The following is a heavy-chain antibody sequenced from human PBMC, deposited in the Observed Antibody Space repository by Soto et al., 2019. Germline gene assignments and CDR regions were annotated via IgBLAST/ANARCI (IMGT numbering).Heavy chain of an antibody. J-gene: IGHJ6*02. CDR3: VRGIGITIFGVVTFYYYYYGMDV. V-gene: IGHV3-7*03. Sequence: QSGGSLRLSCAASGFTFSISWMHWVCDAPEKGLEWVADIKCDGSEKYYVDSVKGRLTISRDNAKNSLYLQVNSLRAEDMTVYYCVRGIGITIFGVVTFYYYYYGMDVWGQGNTVTVSS. D-gene: IGHD3-3*01. CDR1: GFTFSISW. CDR2: IKCDGSEK.